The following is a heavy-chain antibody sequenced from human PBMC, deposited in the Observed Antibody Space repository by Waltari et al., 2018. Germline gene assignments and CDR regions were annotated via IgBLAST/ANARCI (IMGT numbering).Heavy chain of an antibody. Sequence: QLQLQESGPGLVKPSETLYPPCSVPGGSLHARSPSSGWIRQSPGHALGWIGTVSQNGVTYTSPSLQSRLTMARDTSKNQLSLTLGSVTASDTAVYYCATYIGASVGTAAFDVWGQGTMVTVSS. J-gene: IGHJ3*01. CDR2: VSQNGVT. CDR3: ATYIGASVGTAAFDV. V-gene: IGHV4-39*01. D-gene: IGHD1-1*01. CDR1: GGSLHARSPS.